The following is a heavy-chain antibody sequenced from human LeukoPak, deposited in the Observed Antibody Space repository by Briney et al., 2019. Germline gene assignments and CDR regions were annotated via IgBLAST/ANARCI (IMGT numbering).Heavy chain of an antibody. J-gene: IGHJ4*02. CDR2: INGNGGST. V-gene: IGHV3-64D*06. CDR3: ARESLAAAGMDY. D-gene: IGHD6-13*01. CDR1: GFTFNNYG. Sequence: GGSLRLSCSASGFTFNNYGMHWVRQTPGKGLEYVSAINGNGGSTSYADSVRGRFTISRDNSKYTLYLQMSSLRVEDTAVYYCARESLAAAGMDYWGQGTLVTVSS.